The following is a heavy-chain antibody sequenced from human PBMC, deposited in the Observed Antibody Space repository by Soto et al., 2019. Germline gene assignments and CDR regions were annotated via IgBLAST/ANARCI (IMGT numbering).Heavy chain of an antibody. J-gene: IGHJ5*02. CDR1: GGSISSGGYY. CDR2: IYYSGST. V-gene: IGHV4-31*03. D-gene: IGHD1-26*01. Sequence: QVQLQESGPGLVKPSQTLSLTCTVSGGSISSGGYYWSWIRQHPGKGLEWIGYIYYSGSTYYNPSLKSRVTISVDTSKNQFSLKLSSVTAADTAVYYCARGFGPEWEPLVWFDPWGQGTLVTVSS. CDR3: ARGFGPEWEPLVWFDP.